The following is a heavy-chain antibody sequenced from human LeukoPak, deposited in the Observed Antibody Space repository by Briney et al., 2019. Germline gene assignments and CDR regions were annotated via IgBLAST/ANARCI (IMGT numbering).Heavy chain of an antibody. CDR2: ISSSRSYI. Sequence: KPGGSLRLSCAASGFTFSSYSMNWVRQAPGKGLEWVSSISSSRSYIYYADSVKGRFTISRDNAKNSLYLQMNSLRAEDTAVYYCARTPPPPQWLAYYYGMDVWGQGATVTVSS. J-gene: IGHJ6*02. CDR3: ARTPPPPQWLAYYYGMDV. D-gene: IGHD6-19*01. V-gene: IGHV3-21*01. CDR1: GFTFSSYS.